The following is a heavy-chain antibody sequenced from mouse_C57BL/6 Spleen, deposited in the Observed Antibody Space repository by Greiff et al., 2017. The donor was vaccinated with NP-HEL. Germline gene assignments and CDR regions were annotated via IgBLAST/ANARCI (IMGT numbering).Heavy chain of an antibody. CDR3: ARRGNSYAMDY. CDR1: GFTFSDYG. Sequence: VQLKESGGGLVQPGGSLKLSCAASGFTFSDYGMAWVRQAPRKGPEWVAFISNLAYSIYYADTVTGRFTISRENAKNTLYLEMSSLRSEDTAMYYCARRGNSYAMDYWGQGTSVTVSS. D-gene: IGHD2-1*01. CDR2: ISNLAYSI. V-gene: IGHV5-15*01. J-gene: IGHJ4*01.